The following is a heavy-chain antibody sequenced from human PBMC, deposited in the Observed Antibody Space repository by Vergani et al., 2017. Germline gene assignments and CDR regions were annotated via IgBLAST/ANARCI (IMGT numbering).Heavy chain of an antibody. Sequence: QVQLQESGPGLVKPSQTLSLTCTVSGGSISSGDYYWSWIRQPPGKGLEWIGYIYYSGSTYYNPSLKSRVTISVDTSKNQFSLKLSSVTAADTAVYYCARDVSHYDSSGYHWGQFDYWGQGTLVTVSS. CDR1: GGSISSGDYY. CDR2: IYYSGST. D-gene: IGHD3-22*01. J-gene: IGHJ4*02. CDR3: ARDVSHYDSSGYHWGQFDY. V-gene: IGHV4-30-4*08.